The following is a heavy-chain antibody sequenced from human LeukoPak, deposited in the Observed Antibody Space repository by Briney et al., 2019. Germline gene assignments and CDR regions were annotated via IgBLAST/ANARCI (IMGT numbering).Heavy chain of an antibody. Sequence: QPGGSLRLSCAASGFAFSDYSMNWVRQAPGKGLGWVSYISSSDNTIHYADSVKGRFTISRGNAKNSLYLEMNSLRDEDTAVYYCARVHRGYSYGRLDYWGQGTLVTVSS. CDR3: ARVHRGYSYGRLDY. CDR2: ISSSDNTI. V-gene: IGHV3-48*02. CDR1: GFAFSDYS. J-gene: IGHJ4*02. D-gene: IGHD5-18*01.